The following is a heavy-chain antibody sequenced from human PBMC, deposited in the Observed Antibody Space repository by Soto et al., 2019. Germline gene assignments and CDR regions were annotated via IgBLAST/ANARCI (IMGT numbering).Heavy chain of an antibody. D-gene: IGHD2-2*01. J-gene: IGHJ4*02. V-gene: IGHV3-9*01. CDR1: GFTFDENA. CDR2: ISWNSVSI. CDR3: VKERKGYWTSSSCYAGGAFDA. Sequence: GGSLRLSCEASGFTFDENAMHWVRQAPGRGLEWVSSISWNSVSIAYADSVGGRFTISRDNAKNYLYLQINSLSIEDTAFYYCVKERKGYWTSSSCYAGGAFDAWGQGILVTGSS.